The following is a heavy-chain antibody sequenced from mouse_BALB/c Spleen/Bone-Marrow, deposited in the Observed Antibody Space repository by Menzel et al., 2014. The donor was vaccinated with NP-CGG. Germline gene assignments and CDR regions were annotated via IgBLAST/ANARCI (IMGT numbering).Heavy chain of an antibody. V-gene: IGHV7-3*02. J-gene: IGHJ4*01. CDR3: VRDDYYAMDY. CDR1: GFTFTDYY. CDR2: IRNKANGYTT. Sequence: VQLKDSGGGLVQPGGSLRLSCATSGFTFTDYYMSWVRQPPGKALEWLGFIRNKANGYTTEYSASVKGRFTISRDNSQSILYLQMNTLRAEDSATYYCVRDDYYAMDYWGQGTSVTVSS.